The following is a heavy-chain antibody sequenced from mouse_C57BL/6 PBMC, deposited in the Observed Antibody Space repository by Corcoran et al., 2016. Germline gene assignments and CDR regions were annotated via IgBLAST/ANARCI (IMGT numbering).Heavy chain of an antibody. CDR3: ARETTVVAPFSY. V-gene: IGHV3-6*01. CDR2: ISYDGSN. D-gene: IGHD1-1*01. Sequence: DVQLQESGPGLVKPSQSLSLTCSVTGYSITSGYYWNWIRQFPGNKLEWMGYISYDGSNNYNPSLKNRISITRDTSKNQFFLKLNSVTTEDTATYYCARETTVVAPFSYWGQGTRVTVSA. J-gene: IGHJ3*01. CDR1: GYSITSGYY.